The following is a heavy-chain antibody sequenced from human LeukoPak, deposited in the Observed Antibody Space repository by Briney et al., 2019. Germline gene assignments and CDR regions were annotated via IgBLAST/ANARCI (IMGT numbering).Heavy chain of an antibody. CDR1: GYSISSGYF. V-gene: IGHV4-38-2*02. CDR2: IHHSGST. D-gene: IGHD3-22*01. Sequence: SETLSLTCIVSGYSISSGYFWGWIRQPPGKGLEWIGNIHHSGSTYYNPSLKSRVTISVDTSKNQFSLKLSSVTAADTAVYYCAREGDSSGYSDWGQGTLVTVSS. J-gene: IGHJ4*02. CDR3: AREGDSSGYSD.